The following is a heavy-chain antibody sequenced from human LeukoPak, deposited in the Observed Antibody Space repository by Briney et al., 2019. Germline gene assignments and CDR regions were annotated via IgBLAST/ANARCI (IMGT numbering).Heavy chain of an antibody. D-gene: IGHD3-10*01. CDR1: GFTFSRHW. CDR3: ARSYYGSGTSYGMDV. J-gene: IGHJ6*02. V-gene: IGHV3-7*01. Sequence: GGSLRLSCAVSGFTFSRHWMSWVRQAPGKGPEWLANIKQDGSEKYYVGSVEGRFTISRDNAKNSLYLQMNSLRAEDTAVYYCARSYYGSGTSYGMDVWGQGTTVTVSS. CDR2: IKQDGSEK.